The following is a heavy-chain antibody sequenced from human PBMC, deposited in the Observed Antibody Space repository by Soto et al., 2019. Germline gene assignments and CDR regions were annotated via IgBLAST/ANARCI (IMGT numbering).Heavy chain of an antibody. CDR3: AREVQVHTPAFVY. Sequence: QVQLVQSGAEMKKPGSSVKVSCQSSGGTFNTYAMNWVRQAPGQGPEWMGAISPMFGAANYAPKFQGRVTITADESTGTSYMQLSSLTSEVTALYFCAREVQVHTPAFVYWDQGTLVSVSS. D-gene: IGHD3-10*01. V-gene: IGHV1-69*19. CDR2: ISPMFGAA. CDR1: GGTFNTYA. J-gene: IGHJ4*02.